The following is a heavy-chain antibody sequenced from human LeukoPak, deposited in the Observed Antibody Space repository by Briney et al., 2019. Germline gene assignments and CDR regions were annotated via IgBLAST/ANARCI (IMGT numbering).Heavy chain of an antibody. D-gene: IGHD3-10*01. V-gene: IGHV4-4*07. CDR1: GGSISSYY. J-gene: IGHJ6*02. Sequence: SKTLSLTCTVSGGSISSYYWSWIRQPAGKGLEWIGRIYTSGSTNYNPSLKSRVTVSLDKSKNQFSLNLISVTAADTAVYYCTSRPRYDGSESYYYGMDVWGQGTTVTVSS. CDR3: TSRPRYDGSESYYYGMDV. CDR2: IYTSGST.